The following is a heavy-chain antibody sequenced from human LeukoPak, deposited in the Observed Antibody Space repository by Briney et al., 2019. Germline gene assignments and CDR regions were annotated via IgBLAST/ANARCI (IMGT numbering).Heavy chain of an antibody. D-gene: IGHD3-9*01. CDR2: TSAYNGNT. J-gene: IGHJ4*02. V-gene: IGHV1-18*01. Sequence: ASVKVSCKASGYTFTSYGISWVRQAPGQGFEWMGWTSAYNGNTNYAQKLQGRVTMTTDTSTSTAYMELRSLRSDDTAVYYCARGVSPLRYFDWRPVEAGYYFDYWGQGTLVTVSS. CDR1: GYTFTSYG. CDR3: ARGVSPLRYFDWRPVEAGYYFDY.